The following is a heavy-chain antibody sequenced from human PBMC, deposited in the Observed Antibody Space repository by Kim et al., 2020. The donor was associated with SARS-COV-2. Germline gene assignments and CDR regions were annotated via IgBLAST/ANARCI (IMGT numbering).Heavy chain of an antibody. J-gene: IGHJ4*02. CDR1: GFTFSSYW. CDR3: AMEVASTVLGY. CDR2: INSDGSST. V-gene: IGHV3-74*01. D-gene: IGHD3-3*02. Sequence: GGSLRLSCAASGFTFSSYWMHWVRQAPGKGLVWVSRINSDGSSTSYADSVKGRFTISRDNAKNTLYLQMNSLRAEDTAVYYCAMEVASTVLGYWGQGTLVTVSS.